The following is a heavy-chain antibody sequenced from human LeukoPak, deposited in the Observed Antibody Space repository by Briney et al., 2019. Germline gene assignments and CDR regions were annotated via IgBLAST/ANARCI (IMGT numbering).Heavy chain of an antibody. CDR1: GYSFTNYG. V-gene: IGHV1-18*01. Sequence: ASVNVSCKASGYSFTNYGISWLRQAPGQGLEWMGRINADNGNTHYAQKFQDRVTLTTDRSTSTAYMEMRSLRSDDTAVYYCARDWPAVITDYWGQGTPVTVST. CDR3: ARDWPAVITDY. CDR2: INADNGNT. D-gene: IGHD2-21*01. J-gene: IGHJ4*02.